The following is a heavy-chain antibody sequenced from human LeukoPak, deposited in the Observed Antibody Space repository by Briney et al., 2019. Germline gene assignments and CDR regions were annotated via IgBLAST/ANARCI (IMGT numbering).Heavy chain of an antibody. J-gene: IGHJ4*02. V-gene: IGHV3-23*01. CDR1: GFTFSTYA. CDR3: AKDLIAARYFDY. Sequence: GGSLRLSCAASGFTFSTYAMNWVRQAPGKGLEWVSAISTSGGITFYADSVKGRFTISRDNSKDTLYLQMNSLRAEDMAVYYCAKDLIAARYFDYWGQGTLVTVSS. D-gene: IGHD6-6*01. CDR2: ISTSGGIT.